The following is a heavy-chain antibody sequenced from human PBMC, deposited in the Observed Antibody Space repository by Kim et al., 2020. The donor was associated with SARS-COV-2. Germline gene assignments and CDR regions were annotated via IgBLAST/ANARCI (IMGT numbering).Heavy chain of an antibody. CDR1: GFTVSSNY. CDR2: IYSGGST. Sequence: GGSLRLSCAASGFTVSSNYMSWVRQDTGKGLEWVSVIYSGGSTYYADSVKGRFTISRHNSKNTLYLQMNSLRAEDTAVYYCARLRVDYGGNSDAFDIWGQGTMVTVSS. D-gene: IGHD4-17*01. V-gene: IGHV3-53*04. CDR3: ARLRVDYGGNSDAFDI. J-gene: IGHJ3*02.